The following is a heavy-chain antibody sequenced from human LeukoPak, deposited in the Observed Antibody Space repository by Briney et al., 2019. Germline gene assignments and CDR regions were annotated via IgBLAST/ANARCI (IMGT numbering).Heavy chain of an antibody. CDR2: IIPIFGTA. CDR1: GGTFSSYA. CDR3: ARVGVAAKRSYYFDY. Sequence: GASVKVPCKASGGTFSSYAISWVRQAPGQGLEWMGGIIPIFGTANYAQKFQGRVTITADESTSTAYMELSSLRSEDTAVYYCARVGVAAKRSYYFDYWGQGTLVTVSS. J-gene: IGHJ4*02. V-gene: IGHV1-69*13. D-gene: IGHD2-15*01.